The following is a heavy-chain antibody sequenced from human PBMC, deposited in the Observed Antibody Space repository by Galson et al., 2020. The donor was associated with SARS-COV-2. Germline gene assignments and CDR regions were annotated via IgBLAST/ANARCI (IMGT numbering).Heavy chain of an antibody. J-gene: IGHJ4*02. CDR3: ARGQWLIGIY. D-gene: IGHD6-19*01. CDR2: IKQDGSET. CDR1: GFTLSSYW. V-gene: IGHV3-7*03. Sequence: GESLKISCAASGFTLSSYWMSWVRQAPGTGLEWVANIKQDGSETHYVDSVEGRFTISRDNAKNSLYLQMNTLRADDTAVYYCARGQWLIGIYWGRGTLVTVSS.